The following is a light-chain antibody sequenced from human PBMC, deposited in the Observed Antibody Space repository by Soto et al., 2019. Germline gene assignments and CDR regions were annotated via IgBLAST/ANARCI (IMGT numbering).Light chain of an antibody. CDR3: QQRSNWPPLIT. J-gene: IGKJ5*01. Sequence: EIVLTQSPATLSLSPGERATLSCRASQSFSSYLAWYQQKPGQAPRLLIYDASKRATGIPARFSGRGSGTAFTLTISSLEPEDFAVYYCQQRSNWPPLITFGQGTRLEIK. V-gene: IGKV3-11*01. CDR2: DAS. CDR1: QSFSSY.